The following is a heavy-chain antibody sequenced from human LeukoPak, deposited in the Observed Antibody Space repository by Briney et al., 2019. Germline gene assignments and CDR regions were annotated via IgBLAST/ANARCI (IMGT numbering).Heavy chain of an antibody. CDR3: ARDPSLRVTLDY. CDR1: GFTFSDYA. V-gene: IGHV3-23*01. J-gene: IGHJ4*02. CDR2: ISNSGGNT. D-gene: IGHD5/OR15-5a*01. Sequence: GGSLRLSCATSGFTFSDYAMSWVRQAPGKGLEWVSTISNSGGNTHYADSVMGRFTISRDNSKSTLYLQMNSLSVEDTAVYYCARDPSLRVTLDYWGQGTLVTVSS.